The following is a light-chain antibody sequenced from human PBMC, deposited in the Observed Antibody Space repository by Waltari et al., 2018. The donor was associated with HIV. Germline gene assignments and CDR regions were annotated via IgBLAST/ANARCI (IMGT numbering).Light chain of an antibody. J-gene: IGLJ1*01. V-gene: IGLV1-40*01. CDR2: GNS. CDR3: QSYDSSLSGYV. Sequence: QSVLTQPPSVSGAPGQRVTISCTGSSSTIGAGYDVHWYQHLPGTAPKLLIYGNSNRPSGVPDRFSGSKSGTSASLAITGLQAEDEADYYCQSYDSSLSGYVFGTGTKVTVL. CDR1: SSTIGAGYD.